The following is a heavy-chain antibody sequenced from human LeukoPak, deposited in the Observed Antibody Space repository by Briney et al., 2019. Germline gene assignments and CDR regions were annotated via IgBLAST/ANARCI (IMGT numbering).Heavy chain of an antibody. CDR1: GYTFTGYY. CDR3: ARDREVRGVTAYYYYYYMDV. V-gene: IGHV1-2*02. CDR2: INPNSGGT. Sequence: GASVKVSCKASGYTFTGYYMHWVRQAPGQGLEWMGWINPNSGGTNYAQKFQGRVTMTTDTSTSTAYMEVRSLRSDDTAVYYCARDREVRGVTAYYYYYYMDVWGKGTTVTVSS. D-gene: IGHD3-10*01. J-gene: IGHJ6*03.